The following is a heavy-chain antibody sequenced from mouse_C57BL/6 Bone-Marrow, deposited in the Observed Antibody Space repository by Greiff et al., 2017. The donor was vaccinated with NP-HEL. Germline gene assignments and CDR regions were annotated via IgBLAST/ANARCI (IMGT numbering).Heavy chain of an antibody. Sequence: EVQLQESGPGLVKPYQSLSLSCSVTGYSITSGFYWNWLRQFPGNKLEWMGNISYDGNNTYNSSLKNRISITRDTSKNPFFLKLNSLTTEDTATYYCEREGGYYCIPFAYWGQGTLVTVSA. V-gene: IGHV3-6*01. CDR1: GYSITSGFY. J-gene: IGHJ3*01. CDR2: ISYDGNN. D-gene: IGHD1-1*01. CDR3: EREGGYYCIPFAY.